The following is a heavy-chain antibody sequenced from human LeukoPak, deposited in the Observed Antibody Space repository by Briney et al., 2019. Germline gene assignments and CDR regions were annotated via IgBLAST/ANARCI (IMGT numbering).Heavy chain of an antibody. J-gene: IGHJ4*02. CDR3: ARVSVGDYYFDY. D-gene: IGHD4-17*01. CDR1: GGSISSGGYY. Sequence: PSETLSLTCTVSGGSISSGGYYWSWIRQHPGKGLEWIGYIYYSGSTYYNPSLKSRVTISVDTSKNQFSLKLSSVTAADTAVYYCARVSVGDYYFDYWGQGTLVTVSS. CDR2: IYYSGST. V-gene: IGHV4-30-4*08.